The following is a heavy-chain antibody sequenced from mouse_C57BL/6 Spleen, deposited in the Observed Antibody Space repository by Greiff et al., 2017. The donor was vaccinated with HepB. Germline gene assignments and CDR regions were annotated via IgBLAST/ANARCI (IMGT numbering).Heavy chain of an antibody. CDR3: ARAIYYGNYYFDY. Sequence: EVQLVESEGGLVQPGSSMKLSCTASGFTFSDYYMAWVRQVPEKGLEWVANINYDGSSTYYLDSLKSRFIISRDNAKNILYLQMSSLKSEDTATYYCARAIYYGNYYFDYWGQGTTRTDSS. CDR2: INYDGSST. J-gene: IGHJ2*01. D-gene: IGHD2-1*01. CDR1: GFTFSDYY. V-gene: IGHV5-16*01.